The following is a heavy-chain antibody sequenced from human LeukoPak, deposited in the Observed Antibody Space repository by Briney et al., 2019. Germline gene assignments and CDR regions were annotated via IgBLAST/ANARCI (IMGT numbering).Heavy chain of an antibody. Sequence: GGSLRLSCAASGFTFSSYGMHWVRQAPGKGLEWAAVISYDGSNKYYADSVKGRFTISRDNSKNTLYLQMNSLRAEDTAVYYCAREGVGTLEPFDYWGQGTLVTVSS. CDR3: AREGVGTLEPFDY. CDR1: GFTFSSYG. V-gene: IGHV3-30*19. J-gene: IGHJ4*02. CDR2: ISYDGSNK. D-gene: IGHD1-26*01.